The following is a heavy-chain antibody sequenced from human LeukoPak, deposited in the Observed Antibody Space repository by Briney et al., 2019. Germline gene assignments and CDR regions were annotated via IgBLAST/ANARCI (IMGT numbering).Heavy chain of an antibody. D-gene: IGHD3-16*01. CDR1: GGSISSSSYY. V-gene: IGHV4-39*01. J-gene: IGHJ4*02. CDR3: ARQEKVWGSLRYFDY. CDR2: IYYSGST. Sequence: SETLSLTCTVSGGSISSSSYYWGWIRQPPGKGLEWIRSIYYSGSTYYNPSLKSRVTISVDTSKNQFSLKLSSVTAADTAVYYCARQEKVWGSLRYFDYWGQGTLVTVSS.